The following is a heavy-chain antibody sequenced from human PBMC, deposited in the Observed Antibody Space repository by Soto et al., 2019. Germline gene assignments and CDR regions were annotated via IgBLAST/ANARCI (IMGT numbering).Heavy chain of an antibody. V-gene: IGHV4-59*01. D-gene: IGHD2-15*01. CDR1: CGSISPFY. CDR3: ARVGGVAARTFDY. J-gene: IGHJ4*02. Sequence: SETLSLTCTVSCGSISPFYWSWVRQPPGKGLEWIGYLYYSGNTNYNPSLKSRVTISVDASKNQVSLRLTSVTAADTAVYYCARVGGVAARTFDYWGQGTVVT. CDR2: LYYSGNT.